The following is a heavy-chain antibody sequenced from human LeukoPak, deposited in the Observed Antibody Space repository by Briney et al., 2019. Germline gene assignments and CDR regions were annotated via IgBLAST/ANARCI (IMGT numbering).Heavy chain of an antibody. Sequence: SETLSLTCAVYGGSFSGYYWSWIRQPPGKGLEWIGEIDHSGSTNYNPSLKSRVTISVDTSKNQFSLKLSSVTAADTAVYYCARRGAAAAGFSWFDPWGQGTLVTVSS. CDR2: IDHSGST. V-gene: IGHV4-34*01. CDR3: ARRGAAAAGFSWFDP. J-gene: IGHJ5*02. D-gene: IGHD6-13*01. CDR1: GGSFSGYY.